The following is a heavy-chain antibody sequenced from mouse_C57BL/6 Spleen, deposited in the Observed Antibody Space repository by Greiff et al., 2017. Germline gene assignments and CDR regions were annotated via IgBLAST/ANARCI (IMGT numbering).Heavy chain of an antibody. CDR1: GYSITSGYY. CDR3: ARDYDYGAGYYFDY. D-gene: IGHD2-4*01. J-gene: IGHJ2*01. Sequence: VQLKESGPGLVKPSQSLSLTCSVTGYSITSGYYWNWIRQFPGNKLEWMGYISYDGSNNYNPSLKNRISITRNTSKNQFFLKLNSVTTEDTATYYCARDYDYGAGYYFDYWGQGTTLTVSS. V-gene: IGHV3-6*01. CDR2: ISYDGSN.